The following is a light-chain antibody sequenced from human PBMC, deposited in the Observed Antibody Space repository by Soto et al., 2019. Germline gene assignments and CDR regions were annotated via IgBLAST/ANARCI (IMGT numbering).Light chain of an antibody. CDR1: SSNIGAGYD. V-gene: IGLV1-40*01. J-gene: IGLJ3*02. CDR3: QSYDSRLSVWV. Sequence: QSVLTQPPSVSGAPGQRVTISCTGSSSNIGAGYDVHWYQQLPGTAPKLLIYGNSNRPSGVPDRFSGSKSGTSASLAITGLQAGDEADDYGQSYDSRLSVWVFGAGTKLTVL. CDR2: GNS.